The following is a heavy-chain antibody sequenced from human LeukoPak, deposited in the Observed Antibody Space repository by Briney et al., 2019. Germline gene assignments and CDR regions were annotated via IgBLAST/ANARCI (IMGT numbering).Heavy chain of an antibody. CDR1: GFPFITYN. D-gene: IGHD1-26*01. J-gene: IGHJ4*02. CDR2: IDSSSSTI. CDR3: ARGIVGATVPDY. Sequence: GGSLRLSCAVSGFPFITYNMNWVRQAPGKGLEWVSYIDSSSSTIYYADSVKGRFTVSRDNAKNSLDLQMNSLRSDDTAVYYCARGIVGATVPDYWGQGTLVTVSS. V-gene: IGHV3-48*01.